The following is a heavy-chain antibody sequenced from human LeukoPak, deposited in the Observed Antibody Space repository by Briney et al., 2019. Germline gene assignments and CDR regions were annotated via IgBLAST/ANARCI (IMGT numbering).Heavy chain of an antibody. V-gene: IGHV4-4*02. CDR2: IYHSGST. D-gene: IGHD6-19*01. Sequence: PSGTLSLTCAVSGGSLSSSNWWSCVRPPPGKGLEWIGEIYHSGSTNYNPSLKSRVTISVDKSKNQFSLKLSSVTAADTAVYYCASFGSSRLVHFDYWGQGTLVTVSS. CDR3: ASFGSSRLVHFDY. CDR1: GGSLSSSNW. J-gene: IGHJ4*02.